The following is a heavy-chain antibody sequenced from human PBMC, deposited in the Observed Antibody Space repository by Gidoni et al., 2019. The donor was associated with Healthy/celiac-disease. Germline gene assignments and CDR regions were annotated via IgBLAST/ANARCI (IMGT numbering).Heavy chain of an antibody. J-gene: IGHJ4*02. D-gene: IGHD3-22*01. CDR3: ARGSRYYDSSGYYPRGGYFDY. Sequence: QVQLQESGPGLVKPSQTLSLTCTVSGGSISRGGYYWSWIRQHPGKGLEWIGYIYYRGCTYYNPSLKSLVTISVDTSKNQFSLKLSSVTAADTAVYYCARGSRYYDSSGYYPRGGYFDYWGQGTLVTVSS. CDR1: GGSISRGGYY. CDR2: IYYRGCT. V-gene: IGHV4-31*01.